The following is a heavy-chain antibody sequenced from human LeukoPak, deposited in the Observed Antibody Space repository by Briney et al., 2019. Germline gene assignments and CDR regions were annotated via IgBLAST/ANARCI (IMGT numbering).Heavy chain of an antibody. V-gene: IGHV3-7*01. CDR2: IKQDGSEK. CDR1: GFTFSRYW. D-gene: IGHD5-18*01. J-gene: IGHJ4*02. CDR3: ATAETWIQLWFGYYFDY. Sequence: GGSLRLSCAASGFTFSRYWMSWVRQAPGKGLEWVANIKQDGSEKYYVDSVKGRFTISRDNAKNSLYLQMNSLRAEDTAVYYCATAETWIQLWFGYYFDYWGQGTLVTVSS.